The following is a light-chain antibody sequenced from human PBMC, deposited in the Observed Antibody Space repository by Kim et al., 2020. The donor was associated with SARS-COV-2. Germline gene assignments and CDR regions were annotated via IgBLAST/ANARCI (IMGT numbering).Light chain of an antibody. CDR1: QSISSS. Sequence: DIQMTQSPSSLSASVGDRVTVTCRARQSISSSLNWYQQKPGKAPKLLISSASTLQGGVPSRFSGSGSGTDFTLTISSLRAEDFATYYCQQSYRIPYTFGQGTKLEI. CDR3: QQSYRIPYT. J-gene: IGKJ2*01. V-gene: IGKV1-39*01. CDR2: SAS.